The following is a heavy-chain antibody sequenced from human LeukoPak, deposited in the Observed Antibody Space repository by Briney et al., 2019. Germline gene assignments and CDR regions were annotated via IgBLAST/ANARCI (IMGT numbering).Heavy chain of an antibody. CDR3: ARGVGGYDLSFYYYGMDV. D-gene: IGHD5-12*01. CDR1: GDSVSSNSAA. Sequence: SQTLSLTCAISGDSVSSNSAAWNWIRQSPSRGLEWLGRTYYRSKWYNDYAVPVKSRITINPDTSKNQFYLQLNSVTPEDTAVYYCARGVGGYDLSFYYYGMDVWGKGTTVTVSS. J-gene: IGHJ6*04. CDR2: TYYRSKWYN. V-gene: IGHV6-1*01.